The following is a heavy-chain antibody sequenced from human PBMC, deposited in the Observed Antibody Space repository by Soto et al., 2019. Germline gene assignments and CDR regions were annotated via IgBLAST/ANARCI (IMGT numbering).Heavy chain of an antibody. D-gene: IGHD3-10*01. V-gene: IGHV3-74*01. Sequence: GGSLRLSCAASGFMFRKSWMHWVRQGPGQGLAWVSRIDPDGTMKYYADSVKGRFTTSRDNAKNTVFLQLDSLRAEDTAVYYCAREFAPGSPNYDYWGLGTLVTVSS. CDR1: GFMFRKSW. J-gene: IGHJ4*02. CDR3: AREFAPGSPNYDY. CDR2: IDPDGTMK.